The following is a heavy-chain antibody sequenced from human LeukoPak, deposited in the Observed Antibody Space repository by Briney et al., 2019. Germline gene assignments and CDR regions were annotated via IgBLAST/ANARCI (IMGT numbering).Heavy chain of an antibody. CDR3: ARPKYGSGSYYNY. J-gene: IGHJ4*02. CDR1: SGSISTSNYY. V-gene: IGHV4-39*07. CDR2: IFYSGST. Sequence: SETLSLTCTVSSGSISTSNYYWGWVRQPPGKALEWIGNIFYSGSTYYSPSLKSRVTISVDTSKNQFSLKLSSVTAADTAVYYCARPKYGSGSYYNYWGQGTLVTVSS. D-gene: IGHD3-10*01.